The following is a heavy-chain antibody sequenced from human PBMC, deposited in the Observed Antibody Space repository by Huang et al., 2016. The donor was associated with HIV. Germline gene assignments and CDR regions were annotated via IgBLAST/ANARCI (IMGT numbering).Heavy chain of an antibody. D-gene: IGHD3-10*01. CDR2: IYYKGSN. V-gene: IGHV4-39*01. CDR3: ARHREGPVAYYSGWGSHLNYMDV. CDR1: GGSIRSSDYH. J-gene: IGHJ6*03. Sequence: QLLLQESGPGLVKPSETLALTCAVSGGSIRSSDYHWGWIRQPPGKGLEWIGRIYYKGSNHYSPSLKRRVTIAVDTSKNLFFLTLTSMTAADTAVYYCARHREGPVAYYSGWGSHLNYMDVWGRGRTVVVSS.